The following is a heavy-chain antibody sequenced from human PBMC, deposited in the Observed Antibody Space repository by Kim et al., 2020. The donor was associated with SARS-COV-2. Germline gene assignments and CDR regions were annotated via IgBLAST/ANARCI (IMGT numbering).Heavy chain of an antibody. D-gene: IGHD2-21*01. CDR3: LKGGWGWIWDY. J-gene: IGHJ4*02. CDR1: GFTFTGHA. V-gene: IGHV3-23*01. Sequence: GGSLRLSCTTSGFTFTGHAMSWVRQAPGKGLEWVSSIDGSDGTTYYVDSVKGRFSISRDDSKNTLYLHTSALRADDTATYYCLKGGWGWIWDYWGQGTLV. CDR2: IDGSDGTT.